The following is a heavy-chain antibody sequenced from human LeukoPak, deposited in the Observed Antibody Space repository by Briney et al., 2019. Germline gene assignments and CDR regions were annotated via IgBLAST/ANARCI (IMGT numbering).Heavy chain of an antibody. Sequence: PGGSLRLSCAASGFTFSSYAMTWVRQAPGKGLEWVSAIFRSGGDTYYADSMKGRFTISRDNSKNTLYLQTNSLRVGDTAIYYCAKSFTGDNYYYGVDVWGQGTTVTVSS. J-gene: IGHJ6*02. D-gene: IGHD3-10*01. CDR3: AKSFTGDNYYYGVDV. CDR2: IFRSGGDT. CDR1: GFTFSSYA. V-gene: IGHV3-23*01.